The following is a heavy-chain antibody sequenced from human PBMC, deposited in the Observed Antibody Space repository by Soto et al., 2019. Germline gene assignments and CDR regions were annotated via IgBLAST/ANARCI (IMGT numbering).Heavy chain of an antibody. CDR3: VKGWYYYDSSGPTMVKDAEYFQH. Sequence: GGSLRLSCSASGFTFSSYAMHWVRQAPGKGLEYVSAISSNGGSTYYADSVKGRFTISRDNAKNTLYLQMSSLRAEDTAVYYCVKGWYYYDSSGPTMVKDAEYFQHWGQGTLVTVSS. CDR2: ISSNGGST. D-gene: IGHD3-22*01. J-gene: IGHJ1*01. CDR1: GFTFSSYA. V-gene: IGHV3-64D*08.